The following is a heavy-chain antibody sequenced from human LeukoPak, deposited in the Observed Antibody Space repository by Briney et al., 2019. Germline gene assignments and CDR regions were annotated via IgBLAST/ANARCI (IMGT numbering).Heavy chain of an antibody. J-gene: IGHJ4*02. CDR3: ARDRLRRIVGAIDY. CDR2: ISSSSSYI. Sequence: TPGGSLRLSCAASGFTFSSYSMNWFRQAPGKGLEWVSSISSSSSYIYYADSVKGRFTISRDNAKNSLYLQMNSLRAEDTAVYYCARDRLRRIVGAIDYWGQGTLVTVSS. CDR1: GFTFSSYS. V-gene: IGHV3-21*01. D-gene: IGHD1-26*01.